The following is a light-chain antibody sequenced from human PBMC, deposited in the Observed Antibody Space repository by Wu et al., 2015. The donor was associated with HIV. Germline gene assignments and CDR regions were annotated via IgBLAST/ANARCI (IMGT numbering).Light chain of an antibody. Sequence: DIQMTQSPSSLSASVGDRVTITCRASQSISSYLNWYQQKPGKAPKLLIYAASSLQSGVPSRFSGSGSGTDFTLTISSLQPEDFATYYYKGVTFGQGTKLEIK. J-gene: IGKJ2*01. V-gene: IGKV1-39*01. CDR1: QSISSY. CDR2: AAS. CDR3: KGVT.